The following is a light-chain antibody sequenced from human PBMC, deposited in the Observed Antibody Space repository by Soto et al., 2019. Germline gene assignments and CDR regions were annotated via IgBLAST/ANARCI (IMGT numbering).Light chain of an antibody. CDR3: QQYGSSPGT. Sequence: EIVLTQSPGTLSLSPGERATLSCRASQTVSSSYLAWYQQKPGQAPRLLIYDAVGRATGIPDRFSGSGSGTDFTLTISRLEPEDFAVYYCQQYGSSPGTFDQGTKVEIK. J-gene: IGKJ1*01. CDR2: DAV. V-gene: IGKV3-20*01. CDR1: QTVSSSY.